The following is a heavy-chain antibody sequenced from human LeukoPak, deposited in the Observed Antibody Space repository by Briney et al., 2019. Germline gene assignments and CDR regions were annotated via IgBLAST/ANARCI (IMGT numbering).Heavy chain of an antibody. V-gene: IGHV1-46*01. Sequence: ASVKVSCKASGYTFTSNYTHWVRQAPGQGLEWMGVIHPSGGGTSYAQKFQGRVIMTKDTSTSTAYMELSSLRSEDTATYYCARMGMDAAMITNFFDYWGQGTLVTVSS. CDR1: GYTFTSNY. J-gene: IGHJ4*02. CDR2: IHPSGGGT. CDR3: ARMGMDAAMITNFFDY. D-gene: IGHD5-18*01.